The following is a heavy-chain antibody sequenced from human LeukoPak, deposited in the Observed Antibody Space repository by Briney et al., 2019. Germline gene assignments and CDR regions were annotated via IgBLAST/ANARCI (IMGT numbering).Heavy chain of an antibody. V-gene: IGHV3-74*01. J-gene: IGHJ6*04. Sequence: GESLRLSCAASGFTFSSYWMHWVRQAPGKGLVWVSRINSVGSSTSYADSVKGRFTISRDNAKNTLYLQMNSLRAEDTAVYYCARDRGSSCLDVWGKGTTVTVSS. CDR1: GFTFSSYW. D-gene: IGHD6-13*01. CDR2: INSVGSST. CDR3: ARDRGSSCLDV.